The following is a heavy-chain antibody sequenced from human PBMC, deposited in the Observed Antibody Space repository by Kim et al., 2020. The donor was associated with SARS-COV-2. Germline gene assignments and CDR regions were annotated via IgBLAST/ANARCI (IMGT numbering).Heavy chain of an antibody. V-gene: IGHV4-34*01. CDR1: GGSFSGYY. Sequence: SGTLSLTCAVYGGSFSGYYWSWIRQPPGKGLEWIGEINHSGSTNYNPSLKSRVTISVDTSKNQFSLKLSSVTAADTAVYYCARGTRLFGEDYWGQGTLVTVSS. CDR3: ARGTRLFGEDY. CDR2: INHSGST. J-gene: IGHJ4*02. D-gene: IGHD3-10*01.